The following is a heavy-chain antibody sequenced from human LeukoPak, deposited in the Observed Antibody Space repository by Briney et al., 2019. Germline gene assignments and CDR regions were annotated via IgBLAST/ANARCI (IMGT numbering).Heavy chain of an antibody. CDR2: ISAYNGNT. D-gene: IGHD3-22*01. CDR3: ARDLSYDSSDYYRNDALDI. Sequence: GASVKVSCKASGYTFTSYGISWVRQAPGQGPESMGWISAYNGNTNYAQKLQGRVTMTTDTSTSTAYMELRSLRSDDTAVYYCARDLSYDSSDYYRNDALDIWGQGTMVTLSS. V-gene: IGHV1-18*01. CDR1: GYTFTSYG. J-gene: IGHJ3*02.